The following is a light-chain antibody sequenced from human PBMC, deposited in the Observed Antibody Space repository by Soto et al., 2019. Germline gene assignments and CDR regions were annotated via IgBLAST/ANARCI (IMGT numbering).Light chain of an antibody. J-gene: IGKJ2*01. Sequence: EIVLTQSPGTLSLSPGERATLSCRASESVISSYLAWYQQKPGQAPRLLIYGSSTRATGIPDRFSGSGSGTDFTLSISRLEPEDCAVYYGQQYGNSIYTFGQGTKLEIK. CDR3: QQYGNSIYT. CDR1: ESVISSY. V-gene: IGKV3-20*01. CDR2: GSS.